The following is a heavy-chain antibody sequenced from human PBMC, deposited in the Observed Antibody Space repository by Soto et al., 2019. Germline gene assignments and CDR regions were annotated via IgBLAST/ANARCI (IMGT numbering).Heavy chain of an antibody. V-gene: IGHV4-30-4*01. J-gene: IGHJ5*02. CDR3: ARAARDYGDYVVWFDP. CDR2: IYYSGST. Sequence: QVQLQESGPGLVKPSQTLSLICTASGGSISSADYYWSWIRQPPGKGLEWIGYIYYSGSTYYNPSLKSRVTISLDTSKNQFSLNLSSVTAADTAVYYCARAARDYGDYVVWFDPWGQGTLVTVSS. D-gene: IGHD4-17*01. CDR1: GGSISSADYY.